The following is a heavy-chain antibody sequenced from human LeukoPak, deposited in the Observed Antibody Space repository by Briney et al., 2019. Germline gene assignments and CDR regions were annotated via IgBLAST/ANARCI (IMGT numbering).Heavy chain of an antibody. J-gene: IGHJ3*02. D-gene: IGHD4-23*01. Sequence: ASETLSLTCAVYGGSFSGYYWSWIRQPPGKGLEWIGEINHSGSTNYNPSLKSRVTISVDMSKNQFSLKLSSVTAADTAVYYCARGYGGNSGHYAFDIWGQGTTVTVSS. CDR1: GGSFSGYY. CDR3: ARGYGGNSGHYAFDI. CDR2: INHSGST. V-gene: IGHV4-34*01.